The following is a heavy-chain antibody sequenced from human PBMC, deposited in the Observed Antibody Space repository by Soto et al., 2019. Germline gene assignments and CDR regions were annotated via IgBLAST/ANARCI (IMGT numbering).Heavy chain of an antibody. CDR2: ISGSDNST. CDR1: GFTFSSYA. CDR3: APMGV. J-gene: IGHJ6*02. V-gene: IGHV3-23*01. Sequence: PGGSLRLSCAASGFTFSSYAMSWVRQAPGKGLEWVSAISGSDNSTYYADSVKGRFTISRDNFKNTLYPQMSSLRADDTAVYYCAPMGVWGQGTTVTVSS.